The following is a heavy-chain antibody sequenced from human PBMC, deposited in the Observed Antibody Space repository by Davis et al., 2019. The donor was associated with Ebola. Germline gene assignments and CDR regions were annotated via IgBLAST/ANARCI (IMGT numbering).Heavy chain of an antibody. Sequence: GESLKISCAASGFTFSSYSMNWVRQAPGKGLEWVSYISSSSSTIYYADSVKGRFTISRDNAKNSLYLQMNSLRAEDTAVYYCASYCSGGSCYSDYWGQGTLVTVSS. CDR2: ISSSSSTI. CDR1: GFTFSSYS. V-gene: IGHV3-48*04. J-gene: IGHJ4*02. CDR3: ASYCSGGSCYSDY. D-gene: IGHD2-15*01.